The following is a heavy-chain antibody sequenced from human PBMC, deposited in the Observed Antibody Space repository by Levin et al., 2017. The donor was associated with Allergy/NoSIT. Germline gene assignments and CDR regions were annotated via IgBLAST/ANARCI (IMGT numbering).Heavy chain of an antibody. J-gene: IGHJ5*02. Sequence: SETLSLTCAISGDSVSSNSGAWNWIRQSPSRGLEWLGRTYYRSKWYNDYAVSVKSRITINPDTSKNQFSLHLNSVTPEDTAVYYCASGYSSSSANNCFDPWGQGTLVTVSS. CDR1: GDSVSSNSGA. D-gene: IGHD6-6*01. CDR3: ASGYSSSSANNCFDP. CDR2: TYYRSKWYN. V-gene: IGHV6-1*01.